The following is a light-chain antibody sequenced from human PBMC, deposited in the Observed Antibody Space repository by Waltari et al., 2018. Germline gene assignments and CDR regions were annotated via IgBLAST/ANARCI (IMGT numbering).Light chain of an antibody. CDR2: KAS. CDR3: QQYSSFWT. V-gene: IGKV1-5*03. J-gene: IGKJ1*01. Sequence: DIQMTQSPYTLSASVGDRVTITCRASQSISSWLAWFPQKPGKAPKLLIQKASSLESGVPSRFSGSGSGTEFTLTISSLQPDDFATYYCQQYSSFWTFGQGTKVEIK. CDR1: QSISSW.